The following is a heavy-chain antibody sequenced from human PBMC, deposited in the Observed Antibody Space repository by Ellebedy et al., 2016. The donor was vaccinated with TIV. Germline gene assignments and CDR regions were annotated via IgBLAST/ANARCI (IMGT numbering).Heavy chain of an antibody. V-gene: IGHV3-74*03. CDR1: GFTFRNYW. D-gene: IGHD3-10*01. CDR3: ARDYPGKSNACDI. CDR2: ISLDGSNA. J-gene: IGHJ3*02. Sequence: GESLKISXAASGFTFRNYWMHWVRQAPGKGLVWVSRISLDGSNAEYAASVKGRFTISRDDAKDTLYLQMYSLSAEDTAVYYCARDYPGKSNACDIWGQGTMVTVSA.